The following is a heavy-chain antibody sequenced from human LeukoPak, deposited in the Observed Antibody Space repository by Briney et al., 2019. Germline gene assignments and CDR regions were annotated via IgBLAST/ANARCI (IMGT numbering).Heavy chain of an antibody. J-gene: IGHJ6*03. CDR1: GGTFSSFA. Sequence: SVKVSCKVSGGTFSSFAFSWVRQAPGQGLEWMGGINPIYWTPNYARKFQGRVMITTDGSTSTAYMELSSLGSEDTAVYYCARDHWGIVENGYDYFYYDMDVWGKGTTVTVSS. D-gene: IGHD7-27*01. V-gene: IGHV1-69*05. CDR2: INPIYWTP. CDR3: ARDHWGIVENGYDYFYYDMDV.